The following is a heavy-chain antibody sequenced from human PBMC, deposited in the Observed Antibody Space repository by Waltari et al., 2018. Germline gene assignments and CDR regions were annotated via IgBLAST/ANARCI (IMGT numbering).Heavy chain of an antibody. J-gene: IGHJ3*02. CDR2: IIPIFGTA. CDR3: ARMQLNSHSSSWYRGAFDI. V-gene: IGHV1-69*13. Sequence: QVQLVQSGAEVKKPGSSVKVSCKASGGTFSSYAISWVRQAPGQGLEWMGGIIPIFGTANYAQKFQGRVTITADESTSTAYMELSSLRSEDTAVYYCARMQLNSHSSSWYRGAFDIWGQGTMVTVSS. D-gene: IGHD6-13*01. CDR1: GGTFSSYA.